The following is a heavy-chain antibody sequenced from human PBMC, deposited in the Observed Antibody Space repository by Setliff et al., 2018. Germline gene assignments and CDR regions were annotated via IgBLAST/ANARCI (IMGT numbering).Heavy chain of an antibody. Sequence: SETLSLTCTVSGGSISSGSYYWSWIRQPAGKGLEWIASFHQSSTNYYNPSLKSRVSISVDTARNQISLTLKSLTAADTAVYYCARAQWELLRFEYWGQGTLVTVSS. CDR3: ARAQWELLRFEY. J-gene: IGHJ4*02. V-gene: IGHV4-61*10. D-gene: IGHD1-26*01. CDR1: GGSISSGSYY. CDR2: FHQSSTN.